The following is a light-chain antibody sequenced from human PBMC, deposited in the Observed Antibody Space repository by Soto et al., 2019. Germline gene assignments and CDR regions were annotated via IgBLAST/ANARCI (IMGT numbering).Light chain of an antibody. CDR1: MLTKKF. CDR3: HPATAPHYV. CDR2: KDS. Sequence: SYELTQPSSVSVSPGQTANITCSGDMLTKKFARWFQQRPGQAPVLLIYKDSGRPSGIPVRFSGSSSGTTVTLTISGAQVQHESDYYCHPATAPHYVFPTGTKLPVL. V-gene: IGLV3-27*01. J-gene: IGLJ1*01.